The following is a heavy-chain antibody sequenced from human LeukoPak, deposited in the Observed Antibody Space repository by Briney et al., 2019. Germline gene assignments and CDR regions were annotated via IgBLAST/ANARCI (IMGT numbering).Heavy chain of an antibody. CDR3: AKCSRSSCFAAGAFDC. CDR2: ISGSGDAT. CDR1: GFTFSSYA. D-gene: IGHD2-15*01. V-gene: IGHV3-23*01. Sequence: GGSLRLSCAASGFTFSSYAMAWVRQAPGKGLEWVSGISGSGDATWYADSVKGRFTISRDNSKNTVSLQMNSLRPEDTAIYYCAKCSRSSCFAAGAFDCWGQGTQVTLHS. J-gene: IGHJ4*02.